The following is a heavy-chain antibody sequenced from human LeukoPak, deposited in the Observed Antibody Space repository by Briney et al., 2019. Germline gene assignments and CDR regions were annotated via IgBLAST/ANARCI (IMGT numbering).Heavy chain of an antibody. Sequence: ASVKVSCEASGYTFTSYGISWVRQAPGQGLEWMGWISAYNGNTNYAQKLQGRVTMTTDTSTSTAYMELRSLRSDDTAVYYCARTAMEVNYYYYYMDVWGKGTTVTVSS. J-gene: IGHJ6*03. D-gene: IGHD5-18*01. CDR2: ISAYNGNT. V-gene: IGHV1-18*01. CDR1: GYTFTSYG. CDR3: ARTAMEVNYYYYYMDV.